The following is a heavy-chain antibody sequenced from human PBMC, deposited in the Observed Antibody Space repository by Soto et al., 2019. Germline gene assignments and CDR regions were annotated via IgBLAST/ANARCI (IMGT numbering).Heavy chain of an antibody. J-gene: IGHJ6*02. CDR3: ARDSVPRSSWLVDYYYGMDV. CDR2: IYYSGST. D-gene: IGHD6-13*01. CDR1: GGAISSAGYY. V-gene: IGHV4-31*03. Sequence: SETISLTGTVSGGAISSAGYYWSLIRQHPGKGLEGIGYIYYSGSTYYNPSLKSRVTISVDTSKNQFSLKLSSLPAADTAVYYCARDSVPRSSWLVDYYYGMDVWGQGTTVTVYS.